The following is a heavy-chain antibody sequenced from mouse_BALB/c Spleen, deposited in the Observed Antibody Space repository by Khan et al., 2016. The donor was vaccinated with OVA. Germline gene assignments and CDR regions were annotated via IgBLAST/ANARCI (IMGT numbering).Heavy chain of an antibody. J-gene: IGHJ1*01. CDR2: INPSSGYS. Sequence: QVQLKQSGAELANPGASVKMSCKSSGYTFSVYWIYWLKQRPGQGLEWIGYINPSSGYSDYNQRFKDKATLTADKSSTTAYMQLRSLTSEDSGVFFCARRSFDGDRGYLDVWGAGTTVTVS. CDR1: GYTFSVYW. D-gene: IGHD2-13*01. CDR3: ARRSFDGDRGYLDV. V-gene: IGHV1-7*01.